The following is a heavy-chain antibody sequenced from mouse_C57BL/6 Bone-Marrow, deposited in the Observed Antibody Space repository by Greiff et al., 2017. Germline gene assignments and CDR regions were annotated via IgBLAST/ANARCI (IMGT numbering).Heavy chain of an antibody. CDR3: ARNWDGRAWFAN. CDR1: GFSLTSYG. V-gene: IGHV2-2*01. CDR2: IWSGGST. Sequence: QVQLKPSGPGLVQPSQSLSITCTVSGFSLTSYGVHWVRQSPGKGLEWLGVIWSGGSTDYNEAFISRLSISKNNSKSQVFCKMNSLQADDTAIYYFARNWDGRAWFANGGQGTLVTVSA. D-gene: IGHD4-1*01. J-gene: IGHJ3*01.